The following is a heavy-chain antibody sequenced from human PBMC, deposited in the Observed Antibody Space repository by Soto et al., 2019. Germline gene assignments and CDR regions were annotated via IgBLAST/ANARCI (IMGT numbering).Heavy chain of an antibody. CDR3: ARDHPYSSSDHDAFDI. J-gene: IGHJ3*02. CDR2: ISSSSSYI. V-gene: IGHV3-21*01. D-gene: IGHD6-6*01. Sequence: GESLKISCAASGFTFSSYSMNWVRQAPGKGLEWVSSISSSSSYIYYADSVKGRFTISRDNAKNSLYLQMNSLRAEDTAVYYCARDHPYSSSDHDAFDIWGQGTMVTVSS. CDR1: GFTFSSYS.